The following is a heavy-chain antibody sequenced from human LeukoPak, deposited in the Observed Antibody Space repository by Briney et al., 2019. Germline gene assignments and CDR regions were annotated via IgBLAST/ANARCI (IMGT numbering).Heavy chain of an antibody. CDR3: AKSSSYYDSSGYLYYFDY. Sequence: GGSLRLSCAASGFTFSSYAMNWVRQAPGQGLEWVSGISGSGGDTYYADSVKGRFTISRDNSKNTLYLQMNSLRAEDTAVYYCAKSSSYYDSSGYLYYFDYWGQGTRVTVSS. J-gene: IGHJ4*02. CDR2: ISGSGGDT. CDR1: GFTFSSYA. V-gene: IGHV3-23*01. D-gene: IGHD3-22*01.